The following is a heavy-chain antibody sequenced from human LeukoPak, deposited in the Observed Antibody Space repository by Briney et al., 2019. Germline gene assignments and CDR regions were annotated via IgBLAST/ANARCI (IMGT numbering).Heavy chain of an antibody. CDR1: GGSISSSSYY. Sequence: PSETLSLTCTVSGGSISSSSYYWGWIRQPPGKGLEWIGSIYYSGSTYYNPSLKSRVTISVDTSKNQFSLKLSSVTAADTAVYYCVRGYDYFDYWGQGTLVTVSS. D-gene: IGHD5-12*01. J-gene: IGHJ4*02. V-gene: IGHV4-39*01. CDR2: IYYSGST. CDR3: VRGYDYFDY.